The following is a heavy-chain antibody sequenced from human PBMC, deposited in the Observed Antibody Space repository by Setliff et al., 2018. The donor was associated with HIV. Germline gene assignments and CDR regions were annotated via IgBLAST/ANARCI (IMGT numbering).Heavy chain of an antibody. V-gene: IGHV3-7*01. J-gene: IGHJ4*02. CDR2: IKQDGSEK. Sequence: PGGSLRLSCAASGFTFSSYWMSWVRQAPGKGLEWVANIKQDGSEKYYVDSVKGRFTISRDNAKNSLYLQMNSLRAEDTAVYYCARPQHIYDDSSDDYWGQGTLVTVSS. D-gene: IGHD3-22*01. CDR1: GFTFSSYW. CDR3: ARPQHIYDDSSDDY.